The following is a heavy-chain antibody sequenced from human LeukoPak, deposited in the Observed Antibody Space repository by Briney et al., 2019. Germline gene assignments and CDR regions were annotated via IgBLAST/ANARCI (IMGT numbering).Heavy chain of an antibody. J-gene: IGHJ5*02. Sequence: SETLSLTCADYGGSFSGYYWSWIRQSPGKGLEWIGEINHSGSTNYNPSLKSRVTISVDTSKNQFSLKLSSVTAADTAVYYCARGPLYGSGSYYRRWFDPWGQGTLVTVSS. CDR3: ARGPLYGSGSYYRRWFDP. V-gene: IGHV4-34*01. D-gene: IGHD3-10*01. CDR1: GGSFSGYY. CDR2: INHSGST.